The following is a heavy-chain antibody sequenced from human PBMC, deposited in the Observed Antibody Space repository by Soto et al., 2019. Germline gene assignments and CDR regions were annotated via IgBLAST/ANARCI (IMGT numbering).Heavy chain of an antibody. CDR2: ISYDGSDK. CDR1: GFKYTDFA. V-gene: IGHV3-30*09. Sequence: VQLVESGGGEVQPGRSLRLSCAASGFKYTDFALHWVRQAPGKGLEWVAIISYDGSDKYYADSVKGRLVISRDNPKNTLYMEMNSLTPEDTAVYFCARRAWDSYYAIDVWGQGTTVTVFS. CDR3: ARRAWDSYYAIDV. J-gene: IGHJ6*02. D-gene: IGHD3-22*01.